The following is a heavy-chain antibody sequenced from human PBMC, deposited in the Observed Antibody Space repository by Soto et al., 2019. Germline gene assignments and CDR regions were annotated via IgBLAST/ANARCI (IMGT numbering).Heavy chain of an antibody. V-gene: IGHV3-23*01. CDR1: GFTFSSYS. Sequence: GGSLRLSCAASGFTFSSYSMSWVRQAPGKGLEWVSAISGSGGSTYYADSVKGRFTISRDNSKNTLYLQMNSLRAEDTAVYYCAKDQYDYYYYMDVWGKRTTVTVSS. CDR3: AKDQYDYYYYMDV. J-gene: IGHJ6*03. CDR2: ISGSGGST. D-gene: IGHD2-8*01.